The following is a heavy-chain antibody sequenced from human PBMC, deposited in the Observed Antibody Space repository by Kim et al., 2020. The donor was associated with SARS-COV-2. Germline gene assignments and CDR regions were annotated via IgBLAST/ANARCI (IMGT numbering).Heavy chain of an antibody. Sequence: GGSLRLSCHASGFNLGDHAMHWVRHAPGKGLEWIAGITWKSEKINYADSVKGRFTVSRDNAQDTLYLQMNGLREEDSATYYCAKDGVDFWHAYSEVFYFYMDLWGKGTEVGVSS. CDR1: GFNLGDHA. CDR2: ITWKSEKI. D-gene: IGHD3-3*01. J-gene: IGHJ6*03. CDR3: AKDGVDFWHAYSEVFYFYMDL. V-gene: IGHV3-9*01.